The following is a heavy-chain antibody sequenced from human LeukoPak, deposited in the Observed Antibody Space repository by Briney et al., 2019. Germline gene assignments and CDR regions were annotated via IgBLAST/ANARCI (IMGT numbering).Heavy chain of an antibody. Sequence: GASVKGSCKASGYTFTGYYMHWVRQAPGQGLERMGWINPNSGGTNYARKFQGRVTMTRDTSISTAYMELSRLRSDDTAVYYCAREPLGEYAVDYWGQGTLVTVSS. D-gene: IGHD3-16*01. CDR3: AREPLGEYAVDY. CDR1: GYTFTGYY. V-gene: IGHV1-2*02. J-gene: IGHJ4*02. CDR2: INPNSGGT.